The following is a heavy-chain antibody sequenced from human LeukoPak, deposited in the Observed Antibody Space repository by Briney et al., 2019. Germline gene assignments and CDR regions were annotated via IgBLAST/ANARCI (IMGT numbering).Heavy chain of an antibody. J-gene: IGHJ5*02. V-gene: IGHV4-59*01. Sequence: SETLSLTCTVSGGSISSYYWSWIRQPPGKGLEWIGYISYSGSTNYNPSLKSRLTISLETSKNHSSLTLNSITAADRAWYYCATLACTAVFIRSARWGQGTLVTVSS. CDR2: ISYSGST. D-gene: IGHD3-16*01. CDR3: ATLACTAVFIRSAR. CDR1: GGSISSYY.